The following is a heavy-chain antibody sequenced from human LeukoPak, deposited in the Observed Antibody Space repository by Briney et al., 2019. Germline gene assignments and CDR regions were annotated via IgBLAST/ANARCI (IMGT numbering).Heavy chain of an antibody. D-gene: IGHD2-21*01. V-gene: IGHV3-48*03. Sequence: PGGSLRLSCAASGFTFSSYEMNWVRQAPGKGLEWVSYISSSGSTIYYADSVKGRFTIPRDSSKNTLFLQMNRLRPEDAAVYYCAKAPVTTCRGAYCYPFDYWGQGTLVTVSS. CDR3: AKAPVTTCRGAYCYPFDY. CDR1: GFTFSSYE. CDR2: ISSSGSTI. J-gene: IGHJ4*02.